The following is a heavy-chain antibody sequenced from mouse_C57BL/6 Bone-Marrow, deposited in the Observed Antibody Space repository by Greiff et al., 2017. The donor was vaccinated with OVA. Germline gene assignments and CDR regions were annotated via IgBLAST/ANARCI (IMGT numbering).Heavy chain of an antibody. CDR2: IYPRSGNT. D-gene: IGHD1-1*01. CDR1: GYTFTSYG. Sequence: VQLQQSGAELARPGASVKLSCKASGYTFTSYGISWVKQRTGQGLEWIGEIYPRSGNTYYNETIKGKATLTAAKSSSTAYMELRSLTSEDSAVCFCARRYCGSARYYFGYWGQGTTLTVSS. CDR3: ARRYCGSARYYFGY. V-gene: IGHV1-81*01. J-gene: IGHJ2*01.